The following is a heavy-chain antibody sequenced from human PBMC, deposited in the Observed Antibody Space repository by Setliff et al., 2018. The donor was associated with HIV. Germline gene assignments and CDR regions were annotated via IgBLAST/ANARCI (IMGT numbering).Heavy chain of an antibody. V-gene: IGHV4-39*01. D-gene: IGHD3-3*01. CDR2: IYYSGST. J-gene: IGHJ4*02. CDR1: GGSISSSSYY. Sequence: SETLSLTCTVSGGSISSSSYYWGWIRQPPGKGLEWIGSIYYSGSTYYNPSLKSRVTISVDTSKNQFSLKLSSVTAADTAVYYCARVTYDFWSGYYFGYYFDYWGQRTLVTVSS. CDR3: ARVTYDFWSGYYFGYYFDY.